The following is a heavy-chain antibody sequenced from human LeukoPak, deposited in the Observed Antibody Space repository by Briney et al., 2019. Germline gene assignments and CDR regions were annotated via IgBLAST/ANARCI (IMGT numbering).Heavy chain of an antibody. V-gene: IGHV3-30*18. CDR3: AKSEVSGITMVRGVYH. CDR2: ISYDGSNK. CDR1: GFTFSSYG. J-gene: IGHJ5*02. Sequence: GGSLRLSCAASGFTFSSYGMHWGGQAPGKGLEGVAVISYDGSNKYYADSVKGRFTISRDNSKDTLYLQMNSLRAEDTAVYYCAKSEVSGITMVRGVYHWGQGTLVTVSS. D-gene: IGHD3-10*01.